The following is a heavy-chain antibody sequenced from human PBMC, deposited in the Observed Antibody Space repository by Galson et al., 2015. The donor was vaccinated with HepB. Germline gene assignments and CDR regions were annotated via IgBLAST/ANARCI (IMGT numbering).Heavy chain of an antibody. CDR1: GFTFSGSA. D-gene: IGHD6-19*01. CDR2: IRSKASSYAA. CDR3: VRSGDFSGYSSR. J-gene: IGHJ4*02. V-gene: IGHV3-73*01. Sequence: SLRLSCAASGFTFSGSAIHWVRQASGKGPEWIGHIRSKASSYAALYVPSLKGRFTISRDDSKNMAYLHMRSLKTDDTAVHYCVRSGDFSGYSSRWGQGTLVTVSS.